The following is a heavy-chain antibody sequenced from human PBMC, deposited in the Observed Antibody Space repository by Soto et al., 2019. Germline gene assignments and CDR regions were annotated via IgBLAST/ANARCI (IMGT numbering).Heavy chain of an antibody. V-gene: IGHV3-23*01. Sequence: PGGSLSLSCAASRFTFSNYAMSWVRPAPGKGLEWVSTISASGINTYYTDSVKGRFTISRDNSRNTLFLQMDSLTAEDTAVLYCAKVAPIRADVGSSSYYGFDVWGQGTTVTVSS. CDR3: AKVAPIRADVGSSSYYGFDV. CDR1: RFTFSNYA. CDR2: ISASGINT. D-gene: IGHD6-6*01. J-gene: IGHJ6*02.